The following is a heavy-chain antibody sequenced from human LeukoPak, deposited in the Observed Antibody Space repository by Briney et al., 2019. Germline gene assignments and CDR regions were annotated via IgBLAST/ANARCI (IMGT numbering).Heavy chain of an antibody. CDR3: ARLPSPYGPIY. J-gene: IGHJ4*02. Sequence: SETLSLTCSVSDDSITIYYWTWIRQPPGKGLGWIGYIDHTGTTNYNPSLNSRVTISRDTSKNHFSLQLSSVTAADTAVYYCARLPSPYGPIYWGQGTLVTVSS. CDR2: IDHTGTT. V-gene: IGHV4-59*01. CDR1: DDSITIYY. D-gene: IGHD3-10*01.